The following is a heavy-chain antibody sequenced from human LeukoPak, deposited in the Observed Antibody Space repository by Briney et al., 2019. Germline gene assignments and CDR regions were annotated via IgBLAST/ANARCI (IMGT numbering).Heavy chain of an antibody. Sequence: ASVKVSCKVSGYTLTELAIHWVRQAPGKGLEWMGGFDPEDVETIYAQKFQGRVTITADKSTSTAYMELSSLRSEDTAVYYCARHYYDSSGYYGGGYWGQGTLVTVSS. D-gene: IGHD3-22*01. J-gene: IGHJ4*02. CDR2: FDPEDVET. V-gene: IGHV1-24*01. CDR3: ARHYYDSSGYYGGGY. CDR1: GYTLTELA.